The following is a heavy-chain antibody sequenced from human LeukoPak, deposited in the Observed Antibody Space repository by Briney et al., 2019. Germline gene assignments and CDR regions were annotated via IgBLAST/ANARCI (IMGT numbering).Heavy chain of an antibody. Sequence: GGSLRLSCSASGFTFSIYAMSWVRQAPGKGLEWVSGISGSSSHTLDADSVRGRFTISRDNTRNTLYLHMNSLRAEDTALYYWAKEHDYSNAAPEWGFDSWGQGTLVTVSS. J-gene: IGHJ4*02. CDR1: GFTFSIYA. CDR3: AKEHDYSNAAPEWGFDS. D-gene: IGHD3-3*01. CDR2: ISGSSSHT. V-gene: IGHV3-23*01.